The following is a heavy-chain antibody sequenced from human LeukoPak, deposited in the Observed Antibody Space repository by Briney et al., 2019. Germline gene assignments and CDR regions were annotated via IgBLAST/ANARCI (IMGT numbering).Heavy chain of an antibody. CDR3: AREGYCSGGSCYSDFDY. D-gene: IGHD2-15*01. J-gene: IGHJ4*02. V-gene: IGHV3-48*04. Sequence: GGSLRLSCAASGFTFSSYGMHWVRQAPGKGLEWVSYISSSGSTIYYADSVKGRFTISRDNAKNSLYLQMNSLRAEDTAVYYCAREGYCSGGSCYSDFDYWGQGTLVTVSS. CDR2: ISSSGSTI. CDR1: GFTFSSYG.